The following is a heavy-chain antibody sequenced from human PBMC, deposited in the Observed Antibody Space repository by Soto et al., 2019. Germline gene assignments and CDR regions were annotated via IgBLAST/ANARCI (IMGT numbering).Heavy chain of an antibody. J-gene: IGHJ6*03. D-gene: IGHD3-3*01. CDR2: FTSYTGNT. V-gene: IGHV1-18*01. Sequence: QVQLVQSGAEVKKPGASVKVSCKASGYTFTSYGISWVRQAPGQGLEWMGWFTSYTGNTNYAQNLQGRVTMTTDTSTSTAYMELRSLRSDDTAVYYCARLTFYDFWSGPRGPYYYYMDVWGKGTTVTVSS. CDR3: ARLTFYDFWSGPRGPYYYYMDV. CDR1: GYTFTSYG.